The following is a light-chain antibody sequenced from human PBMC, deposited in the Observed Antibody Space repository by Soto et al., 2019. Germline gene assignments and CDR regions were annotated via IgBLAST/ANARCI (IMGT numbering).Light chain of an antibody. V-gene: IGLV1-44*01. CDR2: SND. Sequence: QSVLTQPPSASGTPRQRVTISCSGSSSNIGGNTVNWYQQLPGTAPKLLIYSNDQRPSGVPARFSGSKSGTSASLAISGLQSEDEADYYCAAWDDSLNGWVFGGGTKLTVL. CDR1: SSNIGGNT. J-gene: IGLJ3*02. CDR3: AAWDDSLNGWV.